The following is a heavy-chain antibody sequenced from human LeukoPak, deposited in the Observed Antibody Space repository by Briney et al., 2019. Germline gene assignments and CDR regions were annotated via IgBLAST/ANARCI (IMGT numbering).Heavy chain of an antibody. J-gene: IGHJ3*02. D-gene: IGHD3-22*01. CDR3: ARPATFNYYDSSGRPGDAFDI. Sequence: GGSLRLSCAASGFTVSSNYMSWVRQAPGKGLEWVSSISSSSSYIYYADSVKGRFTISRDNAKNSLYLQMNSLRAEDTAVYYCARPATFNYYDSSGRPGDAFDIWGQGTMVTVSS. CDR2: ISSSSSYI. CDR1: GFTVSSNY. V-gene: IGHV3-21*01.